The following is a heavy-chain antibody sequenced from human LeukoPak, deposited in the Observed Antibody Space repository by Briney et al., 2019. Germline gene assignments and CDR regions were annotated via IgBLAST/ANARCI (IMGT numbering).Heavy chain of an antibody. D-gene: IGHD1-20*01. J-gene: IGHJ4*02. Sequence: PGGSLRLSCAASGFTFSSYGMHWVRQAPGKGLEWVAFIRYDGSNKYYADSVKGRFTISRDNSKNTLYLQMNSLRAEDTAVYYCAKDGGGITGTTLSSGPDYWGQGTLVTVSS. CDR3: AKDGGGITGTTLSSGPDY. CDR2: IRYDGSNK. CDR1: GFTFSSYG. V-gene: IGHV3-30*02.